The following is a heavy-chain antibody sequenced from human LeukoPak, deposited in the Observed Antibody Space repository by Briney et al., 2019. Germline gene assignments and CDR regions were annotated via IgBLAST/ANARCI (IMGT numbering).Heavy chain of an antibody. Sequence: GESLKISCKGSGYSFTSYWIGWVRQIPGKGLEWMGIIYPGDSDTRYSPSFQGQVTISADKSISTTYLQWSSLKTSDTVMYYCAVGTAVAFHYWGQGTLVTVSS. CDR3: AVGTAVAFHY. V-gene: IGHV5-51*01. CDR1: GYSFTSYW. J-gene: IGHJ4*02. CDR2: IYPGDSDT. D-gene: IGHD6-19*01.